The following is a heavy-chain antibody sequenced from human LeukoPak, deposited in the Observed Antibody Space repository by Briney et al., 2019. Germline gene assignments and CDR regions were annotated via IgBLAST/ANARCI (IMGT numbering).Heavy chain of an antibody. Sequence: PSETLSLTCTVSGGSISSYYRSWIRQPPGKGLEWIGYIYYSGSTNYNPSLKSRVTISVDTSKNQFSLKLSSVTAADTAVYSCARLATRITMVRGVTRNWFDPWGQGTLVTVSS. V-gene: IGHV4-59*08. CDR3: ARLATRITMVRGVTRNWFDP. CDR2: IYYSGST. D-gene: IGHD3-10*01. J-gene: IGHJ5*02. CDR1: GGSISSYY.